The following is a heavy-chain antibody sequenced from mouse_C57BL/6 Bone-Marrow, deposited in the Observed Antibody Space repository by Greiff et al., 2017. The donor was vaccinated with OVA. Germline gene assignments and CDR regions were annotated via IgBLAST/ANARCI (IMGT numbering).Heavy chain of an antibody. D-gene: IGHD1-1*01. CDR2: IYPGDGDT. V-gene: IGHV1-80*01. CDR3: ARGGTVDWYFDV. CDR1: GYAFSSYW. Sequence: VKLLESGAELVKPGASVKISCKASGYAFSSYWMNWVKQRPGKGLEWIGQIYPGDGDTNYNGKFKGKATLTADKSSSTAYMQLSSLTSEDSAVYFCARGGTVDWYFDVWGTGTTVTVSS. J-gene: IGHJ1*03.